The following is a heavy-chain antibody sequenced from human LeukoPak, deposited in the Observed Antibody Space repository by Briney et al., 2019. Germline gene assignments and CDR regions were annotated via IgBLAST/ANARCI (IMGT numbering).Heavy chain of an antibody. Sequence: PGGSLRRSCSASGFTFNSYAVHWVRQAPGKGLEWVSIISSAGTTYYADSVKGRFTISRDNSKNTVYLQVNSLRDEDTAVYYCARDLEAANTYYFDYWGQGTMVTVSS. J-gene: IGHJ4*02. CDR3: ARDLEAANTYYFDY. CDR2: ISSAGTT. CDR1: GFTFNSYA. D-gene: IGHD6-13*01. V-gene: IGHV3-66*01.